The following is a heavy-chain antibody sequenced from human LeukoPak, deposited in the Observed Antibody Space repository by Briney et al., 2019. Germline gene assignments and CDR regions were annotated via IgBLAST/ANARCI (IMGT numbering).Heavy chain of an antibody. V-gene: IGHV1-18*01. CDR1: GYMFVSRG. CDR2: IGVRTGQT. D-gene: IGHD6-13*01. J-gene: IGHJ4*02. CDR3: VRDNSGLAGVSLDL. Sequence: ASVKVCCKASGYMFVSRGFTWVRQAPGQGLEWMGWIGVRTGQTQFAQQFRDRFTMTTNTSTTTAFMELKSLRPDDTAVYYCVRDNSGLAGVSLDLWGQGTQVIVSS.